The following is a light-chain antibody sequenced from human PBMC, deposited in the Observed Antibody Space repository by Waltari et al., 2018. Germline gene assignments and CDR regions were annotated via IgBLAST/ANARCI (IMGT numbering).Light chain of an antibody. Sequence: LLPHSPGPLSFSPGARPILSCRASENVKDLLAWYQQKPGQAPRLLIYDASTRATGIPDRFSGSGSGTDFTLTISRLEAGDFALYYCQQYRMTPVTFGRGTKVEIK. V-gene: IGKV3-20*01. CDR1: ENVKDL. CDR3: QQYRMTPVT. J-gene: IGKJ2*01. CDR2: DAS.